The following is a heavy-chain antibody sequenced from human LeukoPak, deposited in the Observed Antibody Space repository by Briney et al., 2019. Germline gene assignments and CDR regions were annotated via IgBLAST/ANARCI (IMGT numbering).Heavy chain of an antibody. V-gene: IGHV3-15*01. J-gene: IGHJ4*02. CDR3: TTNIAVAGTDY. D-gene: IGHD6-19*01. CDR1: GFTFSNAW. Sequence: GGSLRLSCAASGFTFSNAWMSWVRQAPGKGLEWVGRIKSKTDGGTTDYAAPVKGRFTISGDDSKNTLYLQMNSLKTEDTAVYYCTTNIAVAGTDYWGQGTLVTVSS. CDR2: IKSKTDGGTT.